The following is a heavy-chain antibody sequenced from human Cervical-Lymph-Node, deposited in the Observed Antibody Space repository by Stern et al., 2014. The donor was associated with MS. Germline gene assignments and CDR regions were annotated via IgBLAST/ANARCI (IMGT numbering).Heavy chain of an antibody. J-gene: IGHJ6*02. CDR1: GFTFSSYG. V-gene: IGHV3-30*18. D-gene: IGHD4-17*01. Sequence: VQLEESGGGVVQPGRSLRLSCAASGFTFSSYGMHWVRQAPGKGLEWVAVISYDGSNKYYADSVKGRFTISRDNSKNTLYLQMNSLRAEDTAVYYCAKERDVDYGDYYYYGMDVWGQGTTVTVSS. CDR2: ISYDGSNK. CDR3: AKERDVDYGDYYYYGMDV.